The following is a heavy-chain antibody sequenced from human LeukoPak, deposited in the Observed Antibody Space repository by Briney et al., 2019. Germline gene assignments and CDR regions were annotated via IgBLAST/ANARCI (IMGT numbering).Heavy chain of an antibody. Sequence: PSETLSLTCTVSGGSISSGSYYWSWIRQPAGKGLEWIGRIYSSGSTNYNPSLKSRVTMSVDTSKNQFSLRLSSVTAADTAVYYCARMASPPSGKPKPSSPGTYYFYYYMDVWGKGTTVTVSS. J-gene: IGHJ6*03. D-gene: IGHD3-10*01. CDR1: GGSISSGSYY. CDR3: ARMASPPSGKPKPSSPGTYYFYYYMDV. V-gene: IGHV4-61*02. CDR2: IYSSGST.